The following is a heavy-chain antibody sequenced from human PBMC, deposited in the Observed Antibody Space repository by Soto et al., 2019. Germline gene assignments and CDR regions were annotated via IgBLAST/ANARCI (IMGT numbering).Heavy chain of an antibody. CDR2: INAKTGGT. Sequence: ASVKVSYKASGDTFTDYQMYLVRQAPGQGLEWMGWINAKTGGTNYARKFQGRVTMTGDTSISTVYMEVSRLTTDDTAVYYCAREGSAWYKEFDFWGQGTLVTVSS. J-gene: IGHJ4*02. CDR1: GDTFTDYQ. V-gene: IGHV1-2*02. D-gene: IGHD6-19*01. CDR3: AREGSAWYKEFDF.